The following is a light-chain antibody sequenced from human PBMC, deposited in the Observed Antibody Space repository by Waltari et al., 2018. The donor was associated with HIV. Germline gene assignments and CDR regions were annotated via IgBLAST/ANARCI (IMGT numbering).Light chain of an antibody. CDR1: SSNIGTNF. V-gene: IGLV1-47*01. Sequence: QSVLTQPPSASGTPGQRVTIFCSGSSSNIGTNFVYWYQHVAGKAPKLLIYRNTQRPSGVPDRFSGSKSGTSASLAISGLRSEDEADYYCAAWDDSLSVLFGGGTNLTVL. CDR2: RNT. CDR3: AAWDDSLSVL. J-gene: IGLJ2*01.